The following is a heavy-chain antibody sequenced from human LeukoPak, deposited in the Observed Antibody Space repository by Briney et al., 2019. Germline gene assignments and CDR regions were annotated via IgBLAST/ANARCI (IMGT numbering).Heavy chain of an antibody. Sequence: PGGSLRLSCAVSGFTFDDYAMHWVRQAPGKGLEWVSGISWNSGSIGYADSVKGRFTISRDNAKNSLYLQMNSLRAEDTALYYCAKDMDGYTTTFDYWGQGTLVTVSS. D-gene: IGHD5-24*01. CDR2: ISWNSGSI. CDR1: GFTFDDYA. V-gene: IGHV3-9*01. J-gene: IGHJ4*02. CDR3: AKDMDGYTTTFDY.